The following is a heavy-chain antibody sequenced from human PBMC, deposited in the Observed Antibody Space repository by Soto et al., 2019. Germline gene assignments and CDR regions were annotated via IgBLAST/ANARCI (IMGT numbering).Heavy chain of an antibody. CDR2: IKQDGSEK. Sequence: GGSLRLSCAASGFTFSYYWMTWVRQAPGKGLEWVANIKQDGSEKYYVDSVEGRFTVSRVNAKNSLFLQMYGLRAEDTAVYYCARDLGTARVGFYYGMDVWGQGTTVTVSS. CDR3: ARDLGTARVGFYYGMDV. CDR1: GFTFSYYW. D-gene: IGHD5-18*01. J-gene: IGHJ6*02. V-gene: IGHV3-7*01.